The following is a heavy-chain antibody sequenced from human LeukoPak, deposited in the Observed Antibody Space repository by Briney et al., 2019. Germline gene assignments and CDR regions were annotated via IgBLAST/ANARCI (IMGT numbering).Heavy chain of an antibody. J-gene: IGHJ4*02. D-gene: IGHD3-16*01. CDR3: GRAFPPLRTSSAGDL. Sequence: AGSLRLSCSASGFTFSDYDMTWVRQAPGKGLEWVSSISGLSSHIYYGDSVKGRFSISRDNAKNSLYLQMNSLGTDDTAVYFCGRAFPPLRTSSAGDLWGQGTLVTVS. CDR1: GFTFSDYD. V-gene: IGHV3-21*01. CDR2: ISGLSSHI.